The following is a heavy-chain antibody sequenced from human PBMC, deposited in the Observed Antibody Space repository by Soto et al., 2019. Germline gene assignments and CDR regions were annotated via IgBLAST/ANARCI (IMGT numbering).Heavy chain of an antibody. CDR2: ISYDGSNK. J-gene: IGHJ4*02. Sequence: EGSLRLSCAASGCILSSYAMHGVRQAPGKGLEWVAVISYDGSNKYYADSVKGRFTISRDNSKNTLYLQMNSLRAEDTAVYYCARGGDTSYDSSGYRPFDYWGQGT. V-gene: IGHV3-30-3*01. CDR3: ARGGDTSYDSSGYRPFDY. CDR1: GCILSSYA. D-gene: IGHD3-22*01.